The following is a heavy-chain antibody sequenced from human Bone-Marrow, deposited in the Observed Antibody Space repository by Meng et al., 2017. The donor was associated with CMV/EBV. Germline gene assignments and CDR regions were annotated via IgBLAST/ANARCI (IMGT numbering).Heavy chain of an antibody. Sequence: GESLKISCAASGFTFSTYAMHWVRQAPDKGLEWVAVIWYDGSNKYYADSVKGRFTISRDNSKNTLYLQMNSLRAEDTAVYYCASVYYDFWSGYFDYWGQGTLVTVSS. CDR2: IWYDGSNK. D-gene: IGHD3-3*01. CDR3: ASVYYDFWSGYFDY. V-gene: IGHV3-30*04. CDR1: GFTFSTYA. J-gene: IGHJ4*02.